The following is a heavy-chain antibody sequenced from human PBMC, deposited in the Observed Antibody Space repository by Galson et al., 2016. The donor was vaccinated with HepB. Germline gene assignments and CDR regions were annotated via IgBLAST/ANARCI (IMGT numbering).Heavy chain of an antibody. CDR2: ITYRGST. Sequence: SEPLSLTCPVSGDSINYYSWSWIRQPPGKGLEWIGFITYRGSTNYNPSLKSRVTMSVDMSKNQFSLKLSSVTAADTAVYYCARMGYGDQLDYWGQGTLVTVSS. J-gene: IGHJ4*02. CDR1: GDSINYYS. V-gene: IGHV4-59*01. CDR3: ARMGYGDQLDY. D-gene: IGHD2-8*01.